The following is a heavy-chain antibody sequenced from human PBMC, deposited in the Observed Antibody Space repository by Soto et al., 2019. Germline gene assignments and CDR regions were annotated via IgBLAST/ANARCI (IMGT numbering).Heavy chain of an antibody. Sequence: PGESLKISCKGFGYGFANYWIGWVRQMPGKGLECMGIIFPSDSDARYSPSFQGQVTISADNSISTTYLQWSSLKASDTAIYYCARRANSGMDVWGQGTTVTVSS. V-gene: IGHV5-51*01. CDR3: ARRANSGMDV. CDR2: IFPSDSDA. J-gene: IGHJ6*02. CDR1: GYGFANYW.